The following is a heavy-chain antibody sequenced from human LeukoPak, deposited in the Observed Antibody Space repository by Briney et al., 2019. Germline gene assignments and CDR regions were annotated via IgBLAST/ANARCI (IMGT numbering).Heavy chain of an antibody. CDR3: AKDILAAGLFFDY. Sequence: GGSLRLSCAASGFTFSNYWMNWVRQAPGKGLEWVANIKEDGSDKYYVDSVKGRFSISKDNAKNSLFLQMNSLRAEDTAVYYCAKDILAAGLFFDYWGQGALVTVSS. CDR2: IKEDGSDK. V-gene: IGHV3-7*03. J-gene: IGHJ4*02. CDR1: GFTFSNYW. D-gene: IGHD6-13*01.